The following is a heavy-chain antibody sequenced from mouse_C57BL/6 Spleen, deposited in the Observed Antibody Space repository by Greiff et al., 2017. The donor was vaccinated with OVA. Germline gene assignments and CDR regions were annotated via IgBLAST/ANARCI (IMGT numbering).Heavy chain of an antibody. CDR2: IDPSDSET. V-gene: IGHV1-52*01. J-gene: IGHJ4*01. Sequence: QVQLQQPGAELVRPGSSVKLSCKASGYTFTSYWMHWVKQRPIQGLEWIGNIDPSDSETHYNQKFKDKATLTVDKSSSTAYMQLSSLSSEDSAVYCSTRSEDPYYAMDYWGQGTSVTVSS. CDR3: TRSEDPYYAMDY. CDR1: GYTFTSYW.